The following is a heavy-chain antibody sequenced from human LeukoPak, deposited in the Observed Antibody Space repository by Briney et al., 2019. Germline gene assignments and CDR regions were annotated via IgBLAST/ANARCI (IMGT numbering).Heavy chain of an antibody. V-gene: IGHV1-2*02. CDR1: GYTFTGYY. Sequence: ASVKVSCKASGYTFTGYYMHWVRQAPGQGLEWMGWIIPNSGGTNYAQKFQGRVTMTRDTSISTAYMELSRLRSDDTAVYYCARYCSSTSCYTRRYFQHWGQGTLVTVS. CDR3: ARYCSSTSCYTRRYFQH. D-gene: IGHD2-2*02. J-gene: IGHJ1*01. CDR2: IIPNSGGT.